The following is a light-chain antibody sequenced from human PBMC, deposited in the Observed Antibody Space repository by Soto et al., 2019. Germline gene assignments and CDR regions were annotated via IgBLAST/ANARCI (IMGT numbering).Light chain of an antibody. CDR1: KIGSES. V-gene: IGLV3-21*02. J-gene: IGLJ1*01. Sequence: SYELTQPPSVSVAPGQTARITWGGNKIGSESVHWYQQKPGQAPVLVVYDDSDRPSGIPERFSGSNSGNTATLTISRVEAGDEADYYCQLWDSSSDRYVSGTGTKVTVL. CDR3: QLWDSSSDRYV. CDR2: DDS.